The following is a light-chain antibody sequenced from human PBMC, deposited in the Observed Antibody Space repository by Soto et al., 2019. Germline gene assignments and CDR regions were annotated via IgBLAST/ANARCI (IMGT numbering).Light chain of an antibody. J-gene: IGKJ2*01. CDR3: QQDLRYPYT. Sequence: AIRMTQSPSSFSASTGDRVTITCRASQGISSYLAWYQQKPGKATKLLIYAAATLQRGSPSRFSASGSGTDFTLTISRLQSEDFATYYCQQDLRYPYTFGQGTTLEI. CDR1: QGISSY. V-gene: IGKV1-8*01. CDR2: AAA.